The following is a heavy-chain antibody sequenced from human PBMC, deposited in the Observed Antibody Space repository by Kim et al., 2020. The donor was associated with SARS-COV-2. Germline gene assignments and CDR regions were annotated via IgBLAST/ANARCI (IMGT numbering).Heavy chain of an antibody. D-gene: IGHD2-15*01. J-gene: IGHJ4*02. CDR2: ISYDGSNK. CDR1: GFTFSSYG. Sequence: GGSLRLSCAASGFTFSSYGMHWVRQAPGKGLEWVAVISYDGSNKYYADSVKGRFTISRDNSKNTLYLQMNSLRAEDTAVYYCAKDQDIVVVVAATLFDYWGQGTLVTVSS. V-gene: IGHV3-30*18. CDR3: AKDQDIVVVVAATLFDY.